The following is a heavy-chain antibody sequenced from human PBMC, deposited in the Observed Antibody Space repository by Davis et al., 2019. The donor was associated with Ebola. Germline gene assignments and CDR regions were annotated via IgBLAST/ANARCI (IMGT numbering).Heavy chain of an antibody. V-gene: IGHV1-69*13. D-gene: IGHD3-9*01. CDR2: IIPMFGTA. J-gene: IGHJ4*02. CDR3: ARALDISSRPFDY. CDR1: GGTFRSYS. Sequence: SVKVSCKASGGTFRSYSISWVRQAPGQGLEWMGGIIPMFGTANHAQKFQGRVTITADESTKTVYMELSSLRSDDTAMFYCARALDISSRPFDYWGQGTLVTVSS.